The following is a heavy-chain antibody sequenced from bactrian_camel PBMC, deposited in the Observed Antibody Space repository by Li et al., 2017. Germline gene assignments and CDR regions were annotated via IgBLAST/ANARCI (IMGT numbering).Heavy chain of an antibody. V-gene: IGHV3-2*01. CDR1: GFALSNYD. CDR2: IGMSSIRI. J-gene: IGHJ7*01. D-gene: IGHD2*01. Sequence: HVQLVESGGGLVQPGGSLRLSCAATGFALSNYDMFWVRQAPGKGLESISWIGMSSIRIFYEDSVKGRFTISRDNSKNILYLQLNSLKMEDTAMYYCAKDLGGHGDGPLLDYYGMDYWGKGTQVTVS.